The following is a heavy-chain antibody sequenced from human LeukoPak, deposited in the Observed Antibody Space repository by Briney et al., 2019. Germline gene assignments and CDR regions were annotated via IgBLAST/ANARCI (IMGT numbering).Heavy chain of an antibody. Sequence: GGSLRLSCSASGFTFSSYAMHWVRLAPGKGLEYVSAISSNGGSTYYADSVKGRFTISRDNSKNTLYLQMSSLRAEDTAVYYCVKGIVVVPAAMESGYYYYGMDVWGKGTTVTVSS. CDR3: VKGIVVVPAAMESGYYYYGMDV. V-gene: IGHV3-64D*06. D-gene: IGHD2-2*01. CDR1: GFTFSSYA. J-gene: IGHJ6*04. CDR2: ISSNGGST.